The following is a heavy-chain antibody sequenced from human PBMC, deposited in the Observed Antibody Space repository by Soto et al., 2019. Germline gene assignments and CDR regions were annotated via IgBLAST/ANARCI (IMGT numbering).Heavy chain of an antibody. CDR2: IYYSGST. J-gene: IGHJ3*02. V-gene: IGHV4-30-4*01. D-gene: IGHD2-21*01. CDR1: GGSITSGDYY. Sequence: QVQLQESGPGLVKPSQTLSLTCTVSGGSITSGDYYWSWIRQPPGKGLEWIGYIYYSGSTYYNPSLKSRVNISVDTAKNQFSLKLSSVTAADTAVYYCARDRCSLGVCLQDAFDIWGQGTMVTVSS. CDR3: ARDRCSLGVCLQDAFDI.